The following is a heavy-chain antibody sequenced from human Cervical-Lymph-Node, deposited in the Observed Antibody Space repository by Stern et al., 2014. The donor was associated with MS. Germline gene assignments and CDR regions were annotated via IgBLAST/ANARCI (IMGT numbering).Heavy chain of an antibody. CDR2: IYPGDSDT. CDR1: GYSFTSHW. D-gene: IGHD4-11*01. V-gene: IGHV5-51*01. CDR3: ARHQTDYKGRDYYYYGMDV. J-gene: IGHJ6*02. Sequence: EVQLVQSGAEVKKPGESLKISCKGSGYSFTSHWIGWVRQMPGKGLEWMGMIYPGDSDTRYSPSFQGQVTISADKSISTAYLPWSSLKASDTAIYYCARHQTDYKGRDYYYYGMDVWGQGTTVTVSS.